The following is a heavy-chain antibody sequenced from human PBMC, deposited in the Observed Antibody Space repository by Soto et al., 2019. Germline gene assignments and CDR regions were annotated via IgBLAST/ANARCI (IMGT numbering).Heavy chain of an antibody. V-gene: IGHV3-23*01. Sequence: GWSLRLSCAASGFTFSSYAMSWVRQAPGKGLEWVSAISGSGGSTYYADSVKGRFTISRDNSKNTLYLQMNSLRAEDTAVYYCAKDKRWLPEGYYYYGMDVWGQGTTVTVSS. CDR3: AKDKRWLPEGYYYYGMDV. J-gene: IGHJ6*02. CDR1: GFTFSSYA. CDR2: ISGSGGST. D-gene: IGHD5-12*01.